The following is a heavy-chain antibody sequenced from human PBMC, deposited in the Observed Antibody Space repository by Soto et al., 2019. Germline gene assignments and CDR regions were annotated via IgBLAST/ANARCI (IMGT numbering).Heavy chain of an antibody. Sequence: EVQLVESGGGLVQPGGSLRLSCAASGFTFSNYWMYWVRQAPGKGLEWVSRINSDGSVSSYADSVKGRLTISRDNVKNTLYLQMDSLRAEDTDVYYCARGDCVGGTCYSLAGSFYYYMDVWGKGTTVTVFS. J-gene: IGHJ6*03. CDR3: ARGDCVGGTCYSLAGSFYYYMDV. D-gene: IGHD2-15*01. V-gene: IGHV3-74*02. CDR2: INSDGSVS. CDR1: GFTFSNYW.